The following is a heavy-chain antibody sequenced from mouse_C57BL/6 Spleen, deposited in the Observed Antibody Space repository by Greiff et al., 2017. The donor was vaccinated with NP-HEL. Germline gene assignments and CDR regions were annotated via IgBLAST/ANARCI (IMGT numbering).Heavy chain of an antibody. CDR3: ARKLLQNYAMDY. CDR2: IDPSDSYT. V-gene: IGHV1-69*01. CDR1: GYTFTSYW. D-gene: IGHD2-12*01. J-gene: IGHJ4*01. Sequence: QVQLQQSGAELVMPGASVKLSCKASGYTFTSYWMHWVKQRPGQGLEWIGEIDPSDSYTNYNQKFKGKSTLTVDKSSSTAYMQLSSLTSEDSAVYYCARKLLQNYAMDYWGQGTSVTVSS.